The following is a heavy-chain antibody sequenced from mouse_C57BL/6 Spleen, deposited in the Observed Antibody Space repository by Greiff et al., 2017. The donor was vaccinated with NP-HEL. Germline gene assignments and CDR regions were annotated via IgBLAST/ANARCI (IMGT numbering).Heavy chain of an antibody. D-gene: IGHD1-1*01. CDR3: ARTSYYGSSYVIDY. J-gene: IGHJ2*01. Sequence: EVQLQQSGPELVKPGASVKISCKASGYSFTDYNMNWVKQSNGKSLEWIGVINPNYGTTSYNQKFKGKATLTVDQSSSTAYMQLNSLTSEDSAVYYGARTSYYGSSYVIDYWGQGTTLTVSS. CDR1: GYSFTDYN. CDR2: INPNYGTT. V-gene: IGHV1-39*01.